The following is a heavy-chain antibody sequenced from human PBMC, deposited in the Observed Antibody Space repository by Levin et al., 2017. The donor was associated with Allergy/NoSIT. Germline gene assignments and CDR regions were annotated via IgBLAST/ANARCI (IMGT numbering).Heavy chain of an antibody. CDR2: IYTSGST. V-gene: IGHV4-61*02. Sequence: SETLSLTCTVSGGSISSGSYYWSWIRQPAGKGLEWIGRIYTSGSTNYNPSLKSRVTISVDTSKNQFSLKLSSVTAADTAVYYCARERSSWGFDYWGQGTLVTVSS. J-gene: IGHJ4*02. D-gene: IGHD6-13*01. CDR1: GGSISSGSYY. CDR3: ARERSSWGFDY.